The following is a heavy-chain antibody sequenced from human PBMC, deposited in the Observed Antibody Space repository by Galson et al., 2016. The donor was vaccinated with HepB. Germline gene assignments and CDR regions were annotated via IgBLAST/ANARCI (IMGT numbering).Heavy chain of an antibody. CDR3: AKHSSGSYSGSPL. CDR2: ISASSTYI. CDR1: GFTFSGYS. J-gene: IGHJ4*02. D-gene: IGHD1-26*01. V-gene: IGHV3-21*01. Sequence: SLRLSCAASGFTFSGYSMNWVRQAPGKGLEWVSSISASSTYIYYGDSVRGRFTISRDNARNSLYLQMNSLRAEDTAVYFCAKHSSGSYSGSPLWGQGTLVTVSS.